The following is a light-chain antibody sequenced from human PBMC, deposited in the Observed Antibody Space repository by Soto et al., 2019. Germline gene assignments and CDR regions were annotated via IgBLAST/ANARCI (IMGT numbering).Light chain of an antibody. V-gene: IGKV1-39*01. J-gene: IGKJ1*01. CDR2: AAS. CDR1: QSISSY. CDR3: QQSYSTLPWT. Sequence: DIQMTQSPSSLSSSVRDRVTITCRASQSISSYLNWYQQKPGKAPKLLIYAASSLQSGVPSRFSGSGSGTDFTLTISSLQPEDFATYYCQQSYSTLPWTFGQGTKVDIK.